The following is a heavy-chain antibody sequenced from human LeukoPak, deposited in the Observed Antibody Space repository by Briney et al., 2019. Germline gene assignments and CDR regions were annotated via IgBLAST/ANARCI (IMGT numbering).Heavy chain of an antibody. CDR3: ARSPFTYYYDSSGYPLYYYYGMDV. D-gene: IGHD3-22*01. CDR2: ISYDGSNK. Sequence: GRSLRLSCAASGFTFCSYAMHWVRQAPGKGLEWVAVISYDGSNKYYADSVKGRFTISRDNSKNTLYLQMNSLRADDTAVYYCARSPFTYYYDSSGYPLYYYYGMDVWGQGTTVTVSS. V-gene: IGHV3-30-3*01. CDR1: GFTFCSYA. J-gene: IGHJ6*02.